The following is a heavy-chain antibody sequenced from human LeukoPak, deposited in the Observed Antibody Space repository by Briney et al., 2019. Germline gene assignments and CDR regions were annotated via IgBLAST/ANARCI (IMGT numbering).Heavy chain of an antibody. CDR3: ARDIESASSGYPPDAFDI. CDR2: ISSSGSTI. Sequence: GGSLRLSCAASGFTFSSYEMNWVRQAPGKGLEWVSYISSSGSTIYYADSVKGRFTISRDNAKNSLYLQMNSLRAEDTALYYCARDIESASSGYPPDAFDIWGQGTMVTVSS. D-gene: IGHD3-22*01. CDR1: GFTFSSYE. V-gene: IGHV3-48*03. J-gene: IGHJ3*02.